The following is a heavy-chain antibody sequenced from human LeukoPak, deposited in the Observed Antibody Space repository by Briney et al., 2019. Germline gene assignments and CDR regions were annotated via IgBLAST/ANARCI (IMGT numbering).Heavy chain of an antibody. D-gene: IGHD1/OR15-1a*01. Sequence: GESLTPSCAASGSTFSGSWMSWVRQAPGKGLEWVATIKGDGSGKFYVDSVKGRFAISRDDAKSSLFLQMDSLRSEDTAVYYCTKNTHDYWGQGTLVTVSS. V-gene: IGHV3-7*01. CDR1: GSTFSGSW. CDR3: TKNTHDY. CDR2: IKGDGSGK. J-gene: IGHJ4*02.